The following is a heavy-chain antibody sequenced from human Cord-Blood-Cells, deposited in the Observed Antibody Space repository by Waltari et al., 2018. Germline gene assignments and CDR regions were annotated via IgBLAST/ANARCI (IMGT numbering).Heavy chain of an antibody. CDR3: ARRGLTGTTYYYGMDV. J-gene: IGHJ6*02. CDR1: GYSFPSYW. V-gene: IGHV5-51*03. D-gene: IGHD1-7*01. CDR2: IYPGDSDT. Sequence: EVQLVQSGAEVKKQGESLKISCKGSGYSFPSYWIGWVRQIPGKGLEWMGIIYPGDSDTRYSPSFQGQVTISADKSISTAYLQWSSLKASDTAMYYCARRGLTGTTYYYGMDVWGQGTTVTVSS.